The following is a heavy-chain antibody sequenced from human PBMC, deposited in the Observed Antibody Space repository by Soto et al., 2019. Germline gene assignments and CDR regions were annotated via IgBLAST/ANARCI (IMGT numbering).Heavy chain of an antibody. CDR3: ARDSELRYFDWLLRGVPWFDP. V-gene: IGHV4-34*01. D-gene: IGHD3-9*01. J-gene: IGHJ5*02. CDR2: INHSGST. CDR1: GGSFSGYY. Sequence: SQTLSLTCAVYGGSFSGYYWSWIRQPPGKGLEWIGEINHSGSTNYNPSLKSRVTISVDTSKNQFSLKLSSVTAADTAVYYCARDSELRYFDWLLRGVPWFDPWGQGTLVTVSS.